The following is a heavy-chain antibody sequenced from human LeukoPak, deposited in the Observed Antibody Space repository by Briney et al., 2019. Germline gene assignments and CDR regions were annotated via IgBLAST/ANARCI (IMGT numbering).Heavy chain of an antibody. CDR3: ARAMGMGGYYYDY. J-gene: IGHJ4*02. D-gene: IGHD3-22*01. V-gene: IGHV3-30*02. CDR2: IRYDGSNK. Sequence: GGSLRLSCAASGFTFSSYGMHWVRQAPGKGLEWVAFIRYDGSNKYYADSVKGRFTISRDNSKNTLYLQMNSLRAEDTALYYCARAMGMGGYYYDYWGQGTLVTVSS. CDR1: GFTFSSYG.